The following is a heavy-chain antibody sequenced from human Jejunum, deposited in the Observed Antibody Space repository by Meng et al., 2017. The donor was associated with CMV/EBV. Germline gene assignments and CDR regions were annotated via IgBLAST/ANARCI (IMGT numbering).Heavy chain of an antibody. V-gene: IGHV2-5*02. CDR3: AHRQLGYTISWDGGYLIY. D-gene: IGHD6-13*01. J-gene: IGHJ4*02. CDR2: KKGDEEK. CDR1: NSRGEG. Sequence: NSRGEGVGRIRQQEGKDMEWNAIKKGDEEKRYKKTMKRRKSIAKETSKNQVVLTMTNMDPADTATYYCAHRQLGYTISWDGGYLIYWGQGTLVTVSS.